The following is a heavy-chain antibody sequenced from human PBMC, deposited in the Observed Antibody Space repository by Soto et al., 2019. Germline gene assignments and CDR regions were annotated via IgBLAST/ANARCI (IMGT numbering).Heavy chain of an antibody. J-gene: IGHJ4*02. CDR3: ARDHPLPTPHAYSSRGFLGY. CDR1: GYTFTGYY. Sequence: ASVKVSCKASGYTFTGYYMHWVRQAPGQGLEWMGWINPNSGGTNYAQKFQGWVTMTRDTSISTAYMELSRLRSDDTAVYYCARDHPLPTPHAYSSRGFLGYWGQGTLVTVSS. D-gene: IGHD6-13*01. V-gene: IGHV1-2*04. CDR2: INPNSGGT.